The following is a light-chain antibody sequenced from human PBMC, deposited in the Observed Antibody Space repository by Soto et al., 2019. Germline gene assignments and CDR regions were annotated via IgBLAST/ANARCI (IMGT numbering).Light chain of an antibody. CDR1: NRDIGYYDF. J-gene: IGLJ3*02. Sequence: QSALTQPPSASGSPGQSVTISCTGTNRDIGYYDFVSWYQQLPGKAPKLMIYGVDKRPSGVPHRFSGTRSGSTASLTVSGLQADDEADYYCSAYTSSSTWVFGGGTKVTVL. V-gene: IGLV2-8*01. CDR2: GVD. CDR3: SAYTSSSTWV.